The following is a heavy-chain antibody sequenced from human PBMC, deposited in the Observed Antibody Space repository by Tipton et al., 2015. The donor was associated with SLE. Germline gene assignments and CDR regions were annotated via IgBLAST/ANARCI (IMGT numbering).Heavy chain of an antibody. V-gene: IGHV3-49*04. CDR3: TRVEGHCSSVSCYTGWDAFDI. Sequence: RSLRLSCTASGFTFGDYAMNWVRQAPGKGLEWVGFIRSKAFRGTPEYDASVRGRFTISRDDSKSIAYLQLNSLRTEDTAVYYCTRVEGHCSSVSCYTGWDAFDIRGQGTMVTVSS. D-gene: IGHD2-2*02. CDR1: GFTFGDYA. CDR2: IRSKAFRGTP. J-gene: IGHJ3*02.